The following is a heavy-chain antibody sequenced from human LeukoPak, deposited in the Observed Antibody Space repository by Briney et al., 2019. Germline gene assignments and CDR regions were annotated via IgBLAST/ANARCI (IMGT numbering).Heavy chain of an antibody. CDR1: GYSFTGYF. CDR3: ARDTTMITYWFDS. D-gene: IGHD5-18*01. V-gene: IGHV1-2*02. CDR2: INSNSGAT. J-gene: IGHJ5*01. Sequence: ASVKVSCKASGYSFTGYFIHWVRQAPGQGLEWVAWINSNSGATHFAQKFQGRVTMTRDTSVSTAYMELNRLRSDDTGVYYCARDTTMITYWFDSWGQGTLVTVSS.